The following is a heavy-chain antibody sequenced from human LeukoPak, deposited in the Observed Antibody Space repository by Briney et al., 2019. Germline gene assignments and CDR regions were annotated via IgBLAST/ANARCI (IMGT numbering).Heavy chain of an antibody. Sequence: ASVKVSCKASGYTFTSYGISWVRQAPGQGLEWMGWISAYNGNTNYAQKLQGRVTMTTDTSTSTAYMELRSLRSDDTAVYYCAKDQVAAAATPGLDYWGQGTLVTVSS. CDR3: AKDQVAAAATPGLDY. CDR1: GYTFTSYG. D-gene: IGHD6-13*01. J-gene: IGHJ4*02. V-gene: IGHV1-18*01. CDR2: ISAYNGNT.